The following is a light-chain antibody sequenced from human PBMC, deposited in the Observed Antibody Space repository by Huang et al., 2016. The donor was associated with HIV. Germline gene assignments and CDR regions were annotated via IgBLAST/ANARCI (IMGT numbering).Light chain of an antibody. CDR3: QHYDNLRLDS. J-gene: IGKJ2*01. CDR1: HDISNN. CDR2: DAS. Sequence: DIQMTQSPSSLSASVGDRVTITCQASHDISNNLNWYQQRPGKAPKLLIYDASNLETGAPSRFIGSGSGTDFTFTISSLLPEDIATYYCQHYDNLRLDSFGQGTNLEI. V-gene: IGKV1-33*01.